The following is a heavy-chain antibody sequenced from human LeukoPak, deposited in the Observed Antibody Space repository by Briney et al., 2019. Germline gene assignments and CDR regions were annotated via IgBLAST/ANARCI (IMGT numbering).Heavy chain of an antibody. CDR3: ARGEPVGYGPFDY. CDR1: GGTFSSYT. Sequence: SVKVSCKASGGTFSSYTISWVRQAPGQGLEWMGRIIHILGIANYAQKFQGRVTITADKSTSTAYMELSSLRSEDTAVYYCARGEPVGYGPFDYWGQGTLVTVSS. J-gene: IGHJ4*02. CDR2: IIHILGIA. V-gene: IGHV1-69*02. D-gene: IGHD5-18*01.